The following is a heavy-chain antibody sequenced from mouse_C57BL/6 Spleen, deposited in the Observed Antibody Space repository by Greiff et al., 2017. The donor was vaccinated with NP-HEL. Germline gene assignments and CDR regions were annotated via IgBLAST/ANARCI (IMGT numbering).Heavy chain of an antibody. D-gene: IGHD1-1*01. Sequence: QVQLQQPGAELVRPGSSVKLSCKASGYTFTSYWMHWVKQRPIQGLEWIGNIDPSDSETHYNQKFKDKATLTVDTSSSTAYMQLSSLTSEDSAVYYGAREGYYGSGDGFAYWGQGTLVTVSA. CDR2: IDPSDSET. V-gene: IGHV1-52*01. J-gene: IGHJ3*01. CDR1: GYTFTSYW. CDR3: AREGYYGSGDGFAY.